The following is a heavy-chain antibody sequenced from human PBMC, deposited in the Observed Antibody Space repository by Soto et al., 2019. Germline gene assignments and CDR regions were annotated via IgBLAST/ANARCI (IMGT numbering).Heavy chain of an antibody. J-gene: IGHJ3*02. CDR2: IKQDGSEK. Sequence: HPGGSLRLSCAASGFTFSSYWMSWVRQAPGKGLEWVANIKQDGSEKYYVDSVKGRFTISRDNAKNSLYLQMNSLRAEDTAVYYCARDGGDSEGATLRDDAFDIWGQGTMVTVSS. V-gene: IGHV3-7*01. CDR1: GFTFSSYW. D-gene: IGHD1-26*01. CDR3: ARDGGDSEGATLRDDAFDI.